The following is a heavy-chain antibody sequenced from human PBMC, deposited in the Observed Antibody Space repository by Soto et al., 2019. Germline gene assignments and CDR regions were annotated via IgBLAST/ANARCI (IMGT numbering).Heavy chain of an antibody. Sequence: WETLSLTCTFSVGSITVYYLNCIRQPAGKGLEWIGHIYTSGTTNYNPSFKSRVTMSLDTSQNQFSLRLTSVTAADTAVYYCARAPYNYGPFEYWGQGTLVSVSS. V-gene: IGHV4-4*07. J-gene: IGHJ4*02. CDR3: ARAPYNYGPFEY. CDR2: IYTSGTT. CDR1: VGSITVYY. D-gene: IGHD5-18*01.